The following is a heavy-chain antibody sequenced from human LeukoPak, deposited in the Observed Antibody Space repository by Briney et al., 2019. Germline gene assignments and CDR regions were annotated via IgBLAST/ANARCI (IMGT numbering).Heavy chain of an antibody. CDR3: ARTLAEMTTVTTFDY. J-gene: IGHJ4*02. CDR2: IYYSGST. Sequence: PSETLSLTCTVSGGSISSSSYYWGWIRQPPGKGLEWIGYIYYSGSTYYNPSLKSRVTISVDTSKNQFSLKLSSVTAADTAVYYCARTLAEMTTVTTFDYWGQGTLVTVSS. D-gene: IGHD4-17*01. CDR1: GGSISSSSYY. V-gene: IGHV4-31*03.